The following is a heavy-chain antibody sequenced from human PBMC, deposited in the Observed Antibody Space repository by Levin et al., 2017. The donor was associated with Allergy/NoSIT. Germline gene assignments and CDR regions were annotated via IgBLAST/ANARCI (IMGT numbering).Heavy chain of an antibody. J-gene: IGHJ4*02. Sequence: SETLSLTCSVSGGSVSAYYWTWVRQPPGKRLEWIGHIYHSGSANYNPSLKSRVSLSVDMSKNQFSLEVRSVTAADTAVYYCARNARGCPLDSWGLGTLVIVSS. CDR2: IYHSGSA. D-gene: IGHD2-2*01. CDR1: GGSVSAYY. V-gene: IGHV4-59*02. CDR3: ARNARGCPLDS.